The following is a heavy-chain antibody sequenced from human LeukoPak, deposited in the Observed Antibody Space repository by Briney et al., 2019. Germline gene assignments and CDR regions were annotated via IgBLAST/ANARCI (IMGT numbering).Heavy chain of an antibody. J-gene: IGHJ4*02. CDR3: ARDQVQLWFSAFDY. CDR1: GGSISSSSYY. Sequence: PSETLSLTCTVSGGSISSSSYYWGWIRQPPGKGLEWIGSIYYSGSTYYNPSLKSRVTISVDTSKNQFSLKLNSVTAADTAVYYCARDQVQLWFSAFDYWGQGTLVTVSS. CDR2: IYYSGST. V-gene: IGHV4-39*07. D-gene: IGHD5-18*01.